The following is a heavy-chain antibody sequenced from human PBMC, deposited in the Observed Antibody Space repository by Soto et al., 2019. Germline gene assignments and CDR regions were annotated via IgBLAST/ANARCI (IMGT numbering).Heavy chain of an antibody. Sequence: QVQLVQSGAEVKKPGASVKVSCKASGYTFTAYYMHWVRQAPGQGLEWMGWINPNSGGTYHAQNFQGRVTMTRGTTTNTPYMESAGLRSADTAVSYCERGGGRCHKEPEPWGHGTVVILSS. V-gene: IGHV1-2*02. D-gene: IGHD3-16*01. CDR1: GYTFTAYY. CDR3: ERGGGRCHKEPEP. CDR2: INPNSGGT. J-gene: IGHJ5*02.